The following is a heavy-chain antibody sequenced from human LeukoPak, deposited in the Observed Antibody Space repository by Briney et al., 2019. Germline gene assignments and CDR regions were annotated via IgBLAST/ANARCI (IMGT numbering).Heavy chain of an antibody. CDR1: GGSISSYY. V-gene: IGHV4-4*07. D-gene: IGHD3-10*01. CDR2: IYTSGST. J-gene: IGHJ6*03. CDR3: VRSGVLRPVYYYYMDV. Sequence: PSETLSLTCTVSGGSISSYYWSWIRQPAGKGLEWIGRIYTSGSTNYNPSLKSRVTISVDKSKNQFSLKLSSVTAADTAVYYCVRSGVLRPVYYYYMDVWGKGTTVTVSS.